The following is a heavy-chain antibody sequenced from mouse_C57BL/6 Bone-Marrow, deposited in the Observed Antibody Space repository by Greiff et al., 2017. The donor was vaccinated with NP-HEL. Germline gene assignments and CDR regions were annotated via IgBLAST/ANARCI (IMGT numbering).Heavy chain of an antibody. CDR3: ARKIYYFYFDY. CDR2: IYPSDSET. CDR1: GYTFTSYW. V-gene: IGHV1-61*01. Sequence: QVQLQQFGAELVRPGSSVKLSCKASGYTFTSYWMDWVKQRPGQGLEWIGNIYPSDSETHYNQKFKDKATLTVDKSSSTAYMQLSSLTSEDSAVYYCARKIYYFYFDYWGQGTTLTVSS. D-gene: IGHD1-1*01. J-gene: IGHJ2*01.